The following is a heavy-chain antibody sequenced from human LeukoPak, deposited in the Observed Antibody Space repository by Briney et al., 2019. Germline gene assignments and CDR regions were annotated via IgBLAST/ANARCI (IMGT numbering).Heavy chain of an antibody. CDR2: IYYSGST. V-gene: IGHV4-39*07. Sequence: SETLSLTCTVSGGSISSSSYYWGWIRQPPGKELEWIGSIYYSGSTYYNPSLKSRVTISVDTSKNQFSLKLSSVTAADTAVYYCAREVLSRVGYFDYWGQGTLVTVSS. J-gene: IGHJ4*02. CDR3: AREVLSRVGYFDY. D-gene: IGHD1-26*01. CDR1: GGSISSSSYY.